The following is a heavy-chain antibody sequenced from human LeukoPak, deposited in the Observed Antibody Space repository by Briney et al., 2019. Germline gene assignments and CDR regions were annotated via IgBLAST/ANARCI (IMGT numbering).Heavy chain of an antibody. J-gene: IGHJ4*02. CDR1: GFAFDDHA. CDR3: AKGSYFGSPFGY. Sequence: GGSLRLSCAASGFAFDDHAMHWVRQAPGQGLQWVSGISWNSGNRGYADSVKGRFTISRDNAKNSLYLQMNSLRAEDMAVYYCAKGSYFGSPFGYWGQGTLVTVSS. CDR2: ISWNSGNR. D-gene: IGHD3-10*01. V-gene: IGHV3-9*03.